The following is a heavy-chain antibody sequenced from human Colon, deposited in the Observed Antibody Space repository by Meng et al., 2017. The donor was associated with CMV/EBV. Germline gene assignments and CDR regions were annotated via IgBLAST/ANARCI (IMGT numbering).Heavy chain of an antibody. CDR2: ISDSGRTI. Sequence: GESLKISCAASGFTFSNYGMHWVRQAPGKGLEWVSSISDSGRTIYYADSVRGRFTISRDNANNSLYLQLNDLRAEDTAMYYCARDLPGSAYYYYYGLDVWGQGTTVTVSS. CDR1: GFTFSNYG. D-gene: IGHD6-6*01. V-gene: IGHV3-48*04. CDR3: ARDLPGSAYYYYYGLDV. J-gene: IGHJ6*02.